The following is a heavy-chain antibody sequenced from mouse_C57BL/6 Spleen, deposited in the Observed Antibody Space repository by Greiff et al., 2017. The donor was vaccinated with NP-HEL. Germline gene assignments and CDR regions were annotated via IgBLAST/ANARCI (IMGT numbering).Heavy chain of an antibody. CDR2: IDPSDSET. Sequence: QVQLQQPGAELVRPGSSVKLSCKASGYTFTSYWMHWVKQRPIQGLEWIGNIDPSDSETHYNQKFKDKATLTVDKSSSTAYMQLSSLTSEDSAVYYCARGYYYGSSYGYAMDYWGQGTSVTVSS. J-gene: IGHJ4*01. V-gene: IGHV1-52*01. CDR1: GYTFTSYW. CDR3: ARGYYYGSSYGYAMDY. D-gene: IGHD1-1*01.